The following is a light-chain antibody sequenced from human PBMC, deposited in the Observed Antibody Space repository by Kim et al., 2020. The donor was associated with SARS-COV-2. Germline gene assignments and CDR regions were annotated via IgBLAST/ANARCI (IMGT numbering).Light chain of an antibody. CDR1: QSVTGTN. Sequence: TGARATLSCRASQSVTGTNLAWYQQRPGQAPRLLMYGASYRESGIPDRFSGSGSGTDFTLTISRLEPEDFAVYYCQYYGSSPPVTFGQGTRLEIK. J-gene: IGKJ5*01. V-gene: IGKV3-20*01. CDR2: GAS. CDR3: QYYGSSPPVT.